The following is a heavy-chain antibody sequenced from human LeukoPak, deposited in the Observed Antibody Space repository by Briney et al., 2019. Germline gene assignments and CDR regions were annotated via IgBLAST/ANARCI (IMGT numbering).Heavy chain of an antibody. J-gene: IGHJ4*02. CDR1: GDSITSSRW. Sequence: PSETLSLTCAVSGDSITSSRWWNWVRQAPGKGLEWIGETHHGGSTNYNPSLKSRVTISVDKSKNQFSLKMNSVTAADTAVYYCANHPRGRGANWGQGTLVTVSS. V-gene: IGHV4-4*02. CDR2: THHGGST. CDR3: ANHPRGRGAN. D-gene: IGHD3-16*01.